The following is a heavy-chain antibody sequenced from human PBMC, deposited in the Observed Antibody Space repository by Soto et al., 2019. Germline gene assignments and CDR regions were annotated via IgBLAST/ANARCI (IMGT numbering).Heavy chain of an antibody. V-gene: IGHV3-33*01. CDR3: ARPLVAPVAGPYYYGMDV. Sequence: QIQLVESGGGVVQPGRSLRLSCTASGFTFNSYGFNWVRQAPGKGLEWVAVIWYDRNTKDYADSVKGRFTISRDNLRSTVYLQMNSLTAEDTAVYYCARPLVAPVAGPYYYGMDVWGQGTTVTVSS. J-gene: IGHJ6*02. D-gene: IGHD6-19*01. CDR1: GFTFNSYG. CDR2: IWYDRNTK.